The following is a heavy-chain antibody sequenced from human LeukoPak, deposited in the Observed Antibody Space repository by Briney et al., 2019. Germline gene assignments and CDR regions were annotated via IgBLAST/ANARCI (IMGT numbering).Heavy chain of an antibody. D-gene: IGHD3-22*01. Sequence: ASVKVSCKASGYTFTGYYIHWVRQAPGQGLEWMGWINPNSGGTNYAQKFQGRVTMTRDTSISTAYMELSRLRSDDTAVYYCARDLKPYYYDSSGYYLGVGAFDIWGQGTMVTVSS. J-gene: IGHJ3*02. V-gene: IGHV1-2*02. CDR1: GYTFTGYY. CDR3: ARDLKPYYYDSSGYYLGVGAFDI. CDR2: INPNSGGT.